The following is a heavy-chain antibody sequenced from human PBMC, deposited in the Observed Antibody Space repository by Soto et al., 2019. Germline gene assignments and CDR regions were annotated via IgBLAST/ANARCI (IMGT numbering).Heavy chain of an antibody. CDR2: TYYRSKWYN. J-gene: IGHJ6*02. V-gene: IGHV6-1*01. Sequence: CAISGDSVSSNSAAWNWIRQSPSRGLEWLGRTYYRSKWYNDYAVSVKSRITINPDTSKNQFSLQLNSVTPEDTAVYYCARFMAAGTFYYYGMDVWGQGTTVTVSS. CDR1: GDSVSSNSAA. CDR3: ARFMAAGTFYYYGMDV. D-gene: IGHD6-13*01.